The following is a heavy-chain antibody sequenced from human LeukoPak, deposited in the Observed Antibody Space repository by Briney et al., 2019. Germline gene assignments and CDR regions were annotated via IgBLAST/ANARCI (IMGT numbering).Heavy chain of an antibody. CDR2: IYHSGST. CDR1: GYSISSGYY. CDR3: ARQGFNYDILTGYKYYFDY. D-gene: IGHD3-9*01. Sequence: SETLSLTCTVSGYSISSGYYWGWIRQPPGRGLEWIGSIYHSGSTYYNPSLKSRVTISVDTSKNQFSLKLSSVTAADTAVYYCARQGFNYDILTGYKYYFDYWGQGTLVTVSS. J-gene: IGHJ4*02. V-gene: IGHV4-38-2*02.